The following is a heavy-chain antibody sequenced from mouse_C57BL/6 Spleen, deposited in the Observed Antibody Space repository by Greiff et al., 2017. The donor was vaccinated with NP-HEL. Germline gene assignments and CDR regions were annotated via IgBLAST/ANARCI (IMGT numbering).Heavy chain of an antibody. D-gene: IGHD2-4*01. V-gene: IGHV1-59*01. CDR3: ARWTYDYDGYYYAMDY. CDR1: GYTFTSYW. CDR2: IDPSDSYT. J-gene: IGHJ4*01. Sequence: VQLQQPGAELVRPGTSVKLSCKASGYTFTSYWMHWVKQRPGQGLEWIGVIDPSDSYTNYNQKFKGKATLTVDTSSSTAYMQLSSLTSEDSAVYYCARWTYDYDGYYYAMDYWGQGTSVTVSS.